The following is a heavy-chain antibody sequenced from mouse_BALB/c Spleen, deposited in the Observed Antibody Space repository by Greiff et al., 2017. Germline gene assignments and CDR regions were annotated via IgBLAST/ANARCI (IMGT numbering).Heavy chain of an antibody. CDR3: TRRPFYYDYYSRDWYFDV. D-gene: IGHD2-4*01. CDR2: IYPGNSDT. Sequence: VQLQQSGTVLARPGASVKMSCKASGYSFTSYWMHWVKQRPGQGLEWIGAIYPGNSDTSYNQKFKGKAKLTAVTSASTAYMELSSLTNEDSAVYYCTRRPFYYDYYSRDWYFDVWGAGTTVTVSS. V-gene: IGHV1-5*01. J-gene: IGHJ1*01. CDR1: GYSFTSYW.